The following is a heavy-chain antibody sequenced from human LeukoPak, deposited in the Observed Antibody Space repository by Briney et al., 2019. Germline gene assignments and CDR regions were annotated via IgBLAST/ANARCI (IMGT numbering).Heavy chain of an antibody. CDR2: ISGSGGST. J-gene: IGHJ3*02. CDR3: AKIRRDRFGVPGAFDI. Sequence: GGSLRLSCAASGFTFSSYAMSWVRQAPGKGLEWVSAISGSGGSTYYADSVKGRFTISRDNSKNTLYLQMNSLRAEDTAVYYCAKIRRDRFGVPGAFDIWGQGTMVTVSS. CDR1: GFTFSSYA. V-gene: IGHV3-23*01. D-gene: IGHD3-10*01.